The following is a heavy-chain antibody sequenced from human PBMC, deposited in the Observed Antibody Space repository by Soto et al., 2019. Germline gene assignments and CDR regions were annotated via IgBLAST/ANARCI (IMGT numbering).Heavy chain of an antibody. CDR3: TRVHSGYGWFLRQQNFDY. CDR1: GFTFGDYA. CDR2: IRSKAYGGTT. V-gene: IGHV3-49*03. J-gene: IGHJ4*02. Sequence: GGSLRLSCTASGFTFGDYAMSWFRQAPGKGLEWVGFIRSKAYGGTTEYAASVKGRFTISRDDSKSIAYLQMNSLKTEDTAVYYCTRVHSGYGWFLRQQNFDYRGQGTLVTVSS. D-gene: IGHD5-12*01.